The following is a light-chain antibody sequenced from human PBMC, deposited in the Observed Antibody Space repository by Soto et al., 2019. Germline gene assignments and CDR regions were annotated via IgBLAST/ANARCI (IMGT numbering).Light chain of an antibody. J-gene: IGLJ1*01. CDR3: TSYTRSPHFV. V-gene: IGLV2-14*03. CDR1: TKDIGVSNY. Sequence: SALTQPASVSGSPGQSITVSCTGTTKDIGVSNYVSWYQQHPGKAPRLILYDVSNRPSGVSARFSGSKSGNTASLTISGLQIEDEADYYCTSYTRSPHFVFGTGTKVTVL. CDR2: DVS.